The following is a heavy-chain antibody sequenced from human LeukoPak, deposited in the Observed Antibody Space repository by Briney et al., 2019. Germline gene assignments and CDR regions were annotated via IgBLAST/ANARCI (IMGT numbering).Heavy chain of an antibody. V-gene: IGHV3-23*01. CDR1: GFTFNSYA. J-gene: IGHJ4*02. CDR2: ISGTGSTT. Sequence: GGSLRLSCAASGFTFNSYAMSWVRQAPGKGLEWVSSISGTGSTTYYADSVKGRFAISRDNSKDTLYLQMSSLTAEDTAVYYCAKDQRFGELAGYRGQGTLVTVSS. CDR3: AKDQRFGELAGY. D-gene: IGHD3-10*01.